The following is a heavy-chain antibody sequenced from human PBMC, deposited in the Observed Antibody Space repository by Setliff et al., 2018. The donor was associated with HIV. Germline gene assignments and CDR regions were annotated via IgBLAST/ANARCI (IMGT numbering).Heavy chain of an antibody. J-gene: IGHJ6*03. CDR3: AREVHDHTNRLYYYYYIDV. CDR1: GYTFSGYY. D-gene: IGHD2-8*01. Sequence: ASVKVSCKASGYTFSGYYIHWVRQAPGQGLEWMGWMNPATGDTTSAQKFQGRVIMTRDTSITTVYLELIRLRSDDTAVYYCAREVHDHTNRLYYYYYIDVWAKGTPVTVSS. V-gene: IGHV1-2*02. CDR2: MNPATGDT.